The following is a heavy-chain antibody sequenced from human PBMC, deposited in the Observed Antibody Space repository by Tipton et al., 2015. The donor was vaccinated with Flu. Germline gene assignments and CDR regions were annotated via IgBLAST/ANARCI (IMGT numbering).Heavy chain of an antibody. J-gene: IGHJ6*02. CDR2: ISSNGGST. CDR1: GFTFSSYA. V-gene: IGHV3-64*02. Sequence: SLRLSCAASGFTFSSYAMHWVRQAPGKGLEYVSAISSNGGSTYYADSVKGRFTISRDNSKNTLYLQMGSLRAEDMAVYYCARAPGAMVRGVIISPPDYYYYGMDVWGQGTTVTVSS. CDR3: ARAPGAMVRGVIISPPDYYYYGMDV. D-gene: IGHD3-10*01.